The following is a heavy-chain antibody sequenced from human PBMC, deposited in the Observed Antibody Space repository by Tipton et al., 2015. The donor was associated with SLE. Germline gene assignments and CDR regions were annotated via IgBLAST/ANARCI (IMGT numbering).Heavy chain of an antibody. CDR2: VSSSGSSI. CDR3: AKIRSTTTGGGTASDY. Sequence: SLRLSCAASGFNFRGYSMIWVRQAPGKGLEWVSKVSSSGSSINYADSVKCRFTISRDNSKNTLYLQMNSLRGEDTAVYYCAKIRSTTTGGGTASDYWGQGTLVTVSS. CDR1: GFNFRGYS. J-gene: IGHJ4*02. V-gene: IGHV3-23*01. D-gene: IGHD3-16*01.